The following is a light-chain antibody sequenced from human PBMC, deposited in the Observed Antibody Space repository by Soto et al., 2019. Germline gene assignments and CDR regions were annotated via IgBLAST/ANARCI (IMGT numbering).Light chain of an antibody. V-gene: IGKV3-20*01. CDR3: QQYGSSPIT. Sequence: EIVLTQSPGTLSLSPGKRATLWGRGSQSVFNNHIGWYQQKPGQAPRRLIFGASFSATGIPDRFSGSGSGTDFTLTISRLEPEDFAVYYCQQYGSSPITFGQGTRLEIK. CDR1: QSVFNNH. CDR2: GAS. J-gene: IGKJ5*01.